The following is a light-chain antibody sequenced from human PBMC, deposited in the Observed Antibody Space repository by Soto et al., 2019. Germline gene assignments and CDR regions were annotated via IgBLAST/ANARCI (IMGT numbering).Light chain of an antibody. CDR1: QSVSTY. Sequence: EIVLTQSPATLSLSPGERATLSCRASQSVSTYLAWYQQKPGQAPRLLIYDASSRATGIPARFSGSRSGTEFTLTISSLEPEDFAVYYCQQRSSWPVTFGQGTRVEIK. J-gene: IGKJ1*01. CDR2: DAS. CDR3: QQRSSWPVT. V-gene: IGKV3-11*01.